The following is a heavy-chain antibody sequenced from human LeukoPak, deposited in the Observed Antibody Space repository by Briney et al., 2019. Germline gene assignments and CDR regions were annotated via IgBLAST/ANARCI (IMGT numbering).Heavy chain of an antibody. J-gene: IGHJ4*02. CDR3: AREVKYYGSGSYYVDY. V-gene: IGHV4-59*01. D-gene: IGHD3-10*01. CDR1: GGSISSYY. Sequence: SETLSLTCTVSGGSISSYYWCWIRQPPGKGLEWIGYIYYSGSTNYNPSLKSRVTISVDTSKNQFSLKLSSVTAADTAVYYCAREVKYYGSGSYYVDYWGQGTLVTVSS. CDR2: IYYSGST.